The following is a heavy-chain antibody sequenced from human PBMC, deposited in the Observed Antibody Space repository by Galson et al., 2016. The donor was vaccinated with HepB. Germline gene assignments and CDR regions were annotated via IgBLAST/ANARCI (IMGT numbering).Heavy chain of an antibody. J-gene: IGHJ4*02. D-gene: IGHD3-10*01. CDR1: GASISNSIFY. CDR3: ARQGIITMLREYFDD. V-gene: IGHV4-39*01. Sequence: ETLSLTCTVSGASISNSIFYWGWIRQSPGKGLEWIGSMFYSGSTYHNPSLKSRVTLSVDTSKNQFPLNLTSVTAADTALYYCARQGIITMLREYFDDWGQGTLVTVSP. CDR2: MFYSGST.